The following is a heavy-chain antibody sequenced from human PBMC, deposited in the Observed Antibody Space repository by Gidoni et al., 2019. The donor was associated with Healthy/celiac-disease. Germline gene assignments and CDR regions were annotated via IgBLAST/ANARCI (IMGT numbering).Heavy chain of an antibody. Sequence: EVQLLEYGGGLVQPGGSLRRSCAASGFTLSSDAMSWVRQAPGKGLEWVSAISFSGGRTYYADSVKCRFTIARDNSKNTLYLQMNSLRAEDTAVYYCAKVGQWLVRAENWFDPWGQGTLVTVSS. D-gene: IGHD6-19*01. J-gene: IGHJ5*02. CDR1: GFTLSSDA. CDR2: ISFSGGRT. V-gene: IGHV3-23*01. CDR3: AKVGQWLVRAENWFDP.